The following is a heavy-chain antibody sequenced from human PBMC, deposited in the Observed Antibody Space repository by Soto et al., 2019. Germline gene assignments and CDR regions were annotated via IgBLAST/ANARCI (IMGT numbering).Heavy chain of an antibody. Sequence: QVQLQQWGAGLLKPSETLSLTCAVYGGSFSGYYWSWIRQPPGKGLEWIGEINHSGSTNYNPSLKSRVPISVDTSKNQFSLKLSSVTAADTAVYYCARGLYDFWSGYKHDAFDIWGQGTMVTVSS. CDR3: ARGLYDFWSGYKHDAFDI. J-gene: IGHJ3*02. CDR1: GGSFSGYY. D-gene: IGHD3-3*01. CDR2: INHSGST. V-gene: IGHV4-34*01.